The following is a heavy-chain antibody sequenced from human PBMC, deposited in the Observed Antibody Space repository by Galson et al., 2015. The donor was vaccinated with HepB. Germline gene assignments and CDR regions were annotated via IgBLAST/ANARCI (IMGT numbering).Heavy chain of an antibody. D-gene: IGHD3-10*01. CDR1: GFTFKNFA. J-gene: IGHJ6*02. V-gene: IGHV3-33*08. CDR3: ARDLDYHGSGGYYKNYYYGMDF. Sequence: SLRLSCAASGFTFKNFAMHWVRQAPGKGLDWVALIWYDGSAQYYADSVKGRFTISRDNSKSALYLQMNNLRVEDTAVYYCARDLDYHGSGGYYKNYYYGMDFWGQGTTVTVSS. CDR2: IWYDGSAQ.